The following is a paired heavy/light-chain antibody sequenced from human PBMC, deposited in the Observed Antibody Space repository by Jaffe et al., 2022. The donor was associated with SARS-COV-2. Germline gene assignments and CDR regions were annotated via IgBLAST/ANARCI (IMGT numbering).Heavy chain of an antibody. V-gene: IGHV3-23*01. CDR3: AKDRLSTVITLPDF. CDR2: ISDSGGST. Sequence: EVLLLESGGGLVQPGGSLRLSCAASRFTFSSYAMSWVRQAPGKGMEWVSRISDSGGSTYYADSVKGRFTISRDNSKNTLYLQMNSLRAEDTAIYYCAKDRLSTVITLPDFWGQGTLVTVSS. D-gene: IGHD4-17*01. CDR1: RFTFSSYA. J-gene: IGHJ4*02.
Light chain of an antibody. CDR1: SSNIGSNT. V-gene: IGLV1-44*01. CDR3: VSRDDSLNGWV. J-gene: IGLJ3*02. Sequence: QSVLTQPPSVSGTPGQRVTISCSGSSSNIGSNTVNWYQQLPGTAPKLLIYSNNLRPSGVPDRFSGSKSGTSASLAISGLQSEDEADFYCVSRDDSLNGWVFGGGTKLTVL. CDR2: SNN.